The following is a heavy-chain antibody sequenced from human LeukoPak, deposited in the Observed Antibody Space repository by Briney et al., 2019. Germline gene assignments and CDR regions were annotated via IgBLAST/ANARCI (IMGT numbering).Heavy chain of an antibody. J-gene: IGHJ4*01. CDR3: VREGFYFFDF. CDR2: IYPGGNL. CDR1: EVTVTDNY. Sequence: GGSLRLSCAASEVTVTDNYMSWVRQAPGKGLQWVSVIYPGGNLYYADSVKGRFIIFRDNAKDSVYLQMNSLRAEDSATYYCVREGFYFFDFWGQGTLVTVSS. V-gene: IGHV3-66*01.